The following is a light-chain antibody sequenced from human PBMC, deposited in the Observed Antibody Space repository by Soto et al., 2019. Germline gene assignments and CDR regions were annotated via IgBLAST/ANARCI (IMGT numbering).Light chain of an antibody. V-gene: IGLV2-14*01. Sequence: QSALTQPGSVYGSPGQTSIISCTGPSSDIGGYTYVSWYQQHPRKDPTLMSYEGSNRPSGVYNRFSGSKSGNTASLTISGLPAEDEADYYCSSYTSSSTLVFGTGTKVTVL. CDR2: EGS. J-gene: IGLJ1*01. CDR1: SSDIGGYTY. CDR3: SSYTSSSTLV.